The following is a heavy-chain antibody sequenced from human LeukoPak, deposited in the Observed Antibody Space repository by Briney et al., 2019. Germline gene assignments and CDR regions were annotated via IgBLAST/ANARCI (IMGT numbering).Heavy chain of an antibody. V-gene: IGHV3-53*01. Sequence: PGGSLRLSCAASGFIISDNDMSWVRQAPGKGLEWVSIIYSGVSTYYADSVKGRFTISRDNSKNTLYLQMNSLRAEDTAVYYCARNSEEGAFDYWGQGTLVTVSS. J-gene: IGHJ4*02. D-gene: IGHD1-26*01. CDR1: GFIISDND. CDR3: ARNSEEGAFDY. CDR2: IYSGVST.